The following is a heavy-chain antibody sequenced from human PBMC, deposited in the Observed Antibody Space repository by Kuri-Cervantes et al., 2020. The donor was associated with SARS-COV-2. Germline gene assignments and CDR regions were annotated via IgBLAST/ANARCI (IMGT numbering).Heavy chain of an antibody. CDR3: ARGSVTRIVAVNDDASHI. CDR1: GFTLRSYT. Sequence: GESLKISCAASGFTLRSYTVQWVRQPPGKGLEWVSSIGSDSAYRYTAETVKGRFTISRDDAKNTVFLQMKSLRAEDTALYYCARGSVTRIVAVNDDASHIWGQGTMVTVSS. J-gene: IGHJ3*02. V-gene: IGHV3-21*06. D-gene: IGHD3-22*01. CDR2: IGSDSAYR.